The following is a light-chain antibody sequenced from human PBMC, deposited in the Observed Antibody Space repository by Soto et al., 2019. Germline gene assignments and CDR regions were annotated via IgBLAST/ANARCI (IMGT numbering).Light chain of an antibody. CDR3: QYYGGSPYT. J-gene: IGKJ2*01. CDR1: QSVSSN. Sequence: EIVMTQSPATLSVSPGERATLSCRASQSVSSNLAWYQQKPGQAPRLLMYDGSSRASGIPVRFSGDGSGTDFTLTISRLEPEDFAVYSCQYYGGSPYTFGQGTKVDIK. CDR2: DGS. V-gene: IGKV3-20*01.